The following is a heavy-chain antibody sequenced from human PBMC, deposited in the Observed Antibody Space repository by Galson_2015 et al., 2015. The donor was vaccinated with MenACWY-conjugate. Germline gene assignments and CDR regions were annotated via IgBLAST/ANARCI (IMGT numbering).Heavy chain of an antibody. J-gene: IGHJ4*02. D-gene: IGHD6-13*01. Sequence: VWVSRISTDGSSTSYADSVKGRFTISRDNAKNTLYLQMNSLRAEDTAVYYCARDSRVGAPGTELDYWGQGTLVTVSS. V-gene: IGHV3-74*01. CDR3: ARDSRVGAPGTELDY. CDR2: ISTDGSST.